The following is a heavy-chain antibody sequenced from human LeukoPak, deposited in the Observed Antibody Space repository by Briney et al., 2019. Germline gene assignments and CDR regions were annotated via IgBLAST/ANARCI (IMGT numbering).Heavy chain of an antibody. J-gene: IGHJ4*02. Sequence: SVKVSCKASGGTFSSYAISWVRQAPGQGLEWMGGIIPVFGTANYAQKFRGRVTITADESTSTAYMELSSLRSEDTAVYYCARDRDFTHTAMAPNLDYWGQGTLVTVSS. CDR3: ARDRDFTHTAMAPNLDY. CDR2: IIPVFGTA. V-gene: IGHV1-69*13. D-gene: IGHD5-18*01. CDR1: GGTFSSYA.